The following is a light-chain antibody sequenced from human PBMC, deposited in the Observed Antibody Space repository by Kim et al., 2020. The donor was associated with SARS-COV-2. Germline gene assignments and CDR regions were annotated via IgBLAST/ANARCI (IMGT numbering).Light chain of an antibody. CDR2: AKK. V-gene: IGLV3-19*01. J-gene: IGLJ2*01. CDR1: SLRSYY. CDR3: NSRDSSGNHVV. Sequence: SSELTQDPAVSVALGQTVRITCQGDSLRSYYASWYQQKPGQAPILVIYAKKNRPSGIPDRFSGSSSGNTASLTITGAQAEDEADYYCNSRDSSGNHVVFGGGTQLTVL.